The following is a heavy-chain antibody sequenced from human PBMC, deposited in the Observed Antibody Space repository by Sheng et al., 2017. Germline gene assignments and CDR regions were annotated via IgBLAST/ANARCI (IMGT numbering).Heavy chain of an antibody. CDR3: ARNPPVGVHNYYYYMDV. J-gene: IGHJ6*03. D-gene: IGHD2-21*01. V-gene: IGHV1-69*04. CDR2: IIPILGIA. Sequence: QVQLVQSGAEVKKPGSSVKVSCKASGGTFSSYAISWVRQAPGQGLEWMGGIIPILGIANYAQKFQGRVTITADKSTSTAYMELSSLRSEDTAVYYCARNPPVGVHNYYYYMDVWGKGTTVTVSS. CDR1: GGTFSSYA.